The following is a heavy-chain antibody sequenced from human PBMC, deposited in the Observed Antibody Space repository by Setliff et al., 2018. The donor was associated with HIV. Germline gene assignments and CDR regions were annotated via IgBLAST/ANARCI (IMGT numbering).Heavy chain of an antibody. V-gene: IGHV4-31*03. CDR2: IYYSGST. Sequence: PSETLSLTCTVSGGSISSGDHYWSWIRQHPGKGLEWIGYIYYSGSTNYNPSLQSRVTISVDTPQNQISLKLSSVTAADTAVYYCAKTSVGATGLYAFDIWGQGTMVTVSS. CDR3: AKTSVGATGLYAFDI. CDR1: GGSISSGDHY. J-gene: IGHJ3*02. D-gene: IGHD1-26*01.